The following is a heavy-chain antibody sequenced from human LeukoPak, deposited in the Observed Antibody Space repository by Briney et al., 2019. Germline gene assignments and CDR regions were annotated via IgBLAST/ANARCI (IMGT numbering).Heavy chain of an antibody. CDR3: ARDRDGDYASGRYYYYYGMDV. CDR1: GGTFSSYA. D-gene: IGHD4-17*01. CDR2: IIPIFGTA. V-gene: IGHV1-69*13. Sequence: ASVKVSCKASGGTFSSYAISWVRQAPGQGLEWMGGIIPIFGTANYAQKFQGRVTITADEPTSTAYMELSSLRSEDTAVYYCARDRDGDYASGRYYYYYGMDVWGKGTTVTVSS. J-gene: IGHJ6*04.